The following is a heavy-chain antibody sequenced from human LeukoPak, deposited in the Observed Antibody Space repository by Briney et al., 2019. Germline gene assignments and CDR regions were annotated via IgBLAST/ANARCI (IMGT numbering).Heavy chain of an antibody. CDR3: ARVANITTFGMDV. D-gene: IGHD3-9*01. J-gene: IGHJ6*04. Sequence: PGRSLRLSCAASGFTFSSFGMHWVRQAPGKGLEWVAVIWYDGSKKYYADSVKGRFTISRDNSKKTLYLQMRSLRGEDTSVYYCARVANITTFGMDVWGEGTTVTVSS. CDR1: GFTFSSFG. CDR2: IWYDGSKK. V-gene: IGHV3-33*01.